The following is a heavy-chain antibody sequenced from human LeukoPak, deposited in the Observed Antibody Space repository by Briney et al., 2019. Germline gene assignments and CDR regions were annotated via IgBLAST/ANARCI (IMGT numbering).Heavy chain of an antibody. V-gene: IGHV3-64D*06. CDR3: VKVSSTVGATYFDS. D-gene: IGHD1-26*01. J-gene: IGHJ4*02. Sequence: GGSLRLSCSASGFTFSSYAMHCVRQAPGKGLDYISGITNNGDTTYHADSVKGRFTISRDNSKNTLYLQMSNLRAEDTAVYYCVKVSSTVGATYFDSWGQGTLVTVSS. CDR1: GFTFSSYA. CDR2: ITNNGDTT.